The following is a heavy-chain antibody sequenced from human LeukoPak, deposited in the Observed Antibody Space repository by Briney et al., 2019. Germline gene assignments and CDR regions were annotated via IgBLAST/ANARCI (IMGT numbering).Heavy chain of an antibody. CDR1: GGSISSYY. Sequence: PSETLSLTCTVSGGSISSYYWSWLRQPPGKGLEWIGYIYYSGSTNYNPSLKSRVTISVDTSKNQFSLKLSSATAADTAVYYCARVTYYYDSSGYYSGYYYYYYMDVWGKGTTVTVSS. D-gene: IGHD3-22*01. CDR3: ARVTYYYDSSGYYSGYYYYYYMDV. V-gene: IGHV4-59*01. CDR2: IYYSGST. J-gene: IGHJ6*03.